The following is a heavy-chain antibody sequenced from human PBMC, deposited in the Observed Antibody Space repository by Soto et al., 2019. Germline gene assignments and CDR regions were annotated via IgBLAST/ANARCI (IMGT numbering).Heavy chain of an antibody. V-gene: IGHV3-23*01. CDR3: AKPYCSGGSCYNYYYYGMDV. J-gene: IGHJ6*02. D-gene: IGHD2-15*01. CDR1: GFTFSSYA. CDR2: ISGSGGST. Sequence: PGGSLRLSCAASGFTFSSYAMSWVRQAPGKGLEWVSAISGSGGSTYYADSVKGRFTISRDNSKNTLYLQMNSLRAEDTAVYYCAKPYCSGGSCYNYYYYGMDVWGQGTTVTVSS.